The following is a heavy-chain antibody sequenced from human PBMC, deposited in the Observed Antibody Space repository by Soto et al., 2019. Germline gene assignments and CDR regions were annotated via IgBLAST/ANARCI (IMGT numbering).Heavy chain of an antibody. CDR2: IYPGDSDS. Sequence: PGESLKISCKASGYSFSDYWIGWVRQMPGKGLEWMGIIYPGDSDSRYSPSFQGRVTISADKSITTAYLQWNSLKASDSAFYYCARQLRSNVWIDPWGQGTLVTVSS. D-gene: IGHD4-4*01. V-gene: IGHV5-51*01. J-gene: IGHJ5*02. CDR3: ARQLRSNVWIDP. CDR1: GYSFSDYW.